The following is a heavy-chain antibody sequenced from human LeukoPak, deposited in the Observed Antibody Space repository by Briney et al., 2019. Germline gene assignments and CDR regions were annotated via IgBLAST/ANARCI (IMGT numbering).Heavy chain of an antibody. CDR2: IIPILGIA. V-gene: IGHV1-69*04. D-gene: IGHD4-17*01. CDR1: GGTFSSYA. CDR3: ARTYGDYEQDY. J-gene: IGHJ4*02. Sequence: SVKVSCKASGGTFSSYAISWVRQAPGQGLEWMGRIIPILGIANYAQKFQGRVTITADKSTSTAYMELSSLRSEDTAVYYCARTYGDYEQDYWGQGTLVTVSS.